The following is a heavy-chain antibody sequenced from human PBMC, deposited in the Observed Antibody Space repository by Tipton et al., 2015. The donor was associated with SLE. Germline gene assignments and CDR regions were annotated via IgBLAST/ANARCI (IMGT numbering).Heavy chain of an antibody. CDR2: ISHSEYT. CDR1: GASISSYY. J-gene: IGHJ6*02. V-gene: IGHV4-4*08. CDR3: ARGMLTWRGAIIGVDV. D-gene: IGHD2-8*01. Sequence: TLSLTCSVSGASISSYYWTWIRQPPGKGLESIGYISHSEYTTYNPSLKSRVTISVDKSKNQFSLKLTSVTAADTAVYYCARGMLTWRGAIIGVDVWGQGTTVNVSS.